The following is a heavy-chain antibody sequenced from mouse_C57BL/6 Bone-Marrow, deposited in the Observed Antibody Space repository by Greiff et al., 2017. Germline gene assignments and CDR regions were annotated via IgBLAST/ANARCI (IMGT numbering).Heavy chain of an antibody. CDR2: IWTGGGT. Sequence: QVQLQQSGPGLVAPSQSLSITCTVSGFSLTSYAISWVRQPPGKGLEWLGVIWTGGGTNYNSALKSRLSISKDNSKSQVFLKMNSLQTDDTARYYCARNWPPPTGTDWYCDVWGTGTTVTVSS. V-gene: IGHV2-9-1*01. D-gene: IGHD4-1*01. CDR1: GFSLTSYA. J-gene: IGHJ1*03. CDR3: ARNWPPPTGTDWYCDV.